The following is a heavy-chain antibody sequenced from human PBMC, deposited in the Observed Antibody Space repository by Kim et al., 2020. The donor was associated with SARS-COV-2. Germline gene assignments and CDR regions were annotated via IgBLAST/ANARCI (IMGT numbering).Heavy chain of an antibody. V-gene: IGHV1-3*01. D-gene: IGHD6-13*01. J-gene: IGHJ3*02. CDR2: INAGNGNT. Sequence: ASVKVSCKASGYTFTSYAIHWVRQAPGQRLEWMGWINAGNGNTKYSQKFQGRVTITRDTSASTAYMEMSSLRSEDTAVYYCASPMYSGSWYDVFDIWGQGTMVTVSS. CDR1: GYTFTSYA. CDR3: ASPMYSGSWYDVFDI.